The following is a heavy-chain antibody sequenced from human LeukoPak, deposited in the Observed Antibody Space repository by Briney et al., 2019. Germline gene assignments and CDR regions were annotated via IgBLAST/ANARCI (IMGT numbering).Heavy chain of an antibody. CDR1: GGSISSSSYY. J-gene: IGHJ4*02. D-gene: IGHD3-10*01. V-gene: IGHV4-39*01. Sequence: MASEALSLTCTVSGGSISSSSYYWGWIRQPPGKGLEWIGSIYYSGSTYYNPSLKSRVTISVDTSKNQFSLKLSSVTAADTAVYYCARSASTAKFWPGGLLRSQRDYWGQGTLVTVSS. CDR3: ARSASTAKFWPGGLLRSQRDY. CDR2: IYYSGST.